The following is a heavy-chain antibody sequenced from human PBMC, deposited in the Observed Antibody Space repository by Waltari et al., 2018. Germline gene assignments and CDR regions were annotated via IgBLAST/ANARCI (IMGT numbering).Heavy chain of an antibody. V-gene: IGHV1-2*02. D-gene: IGHD3-16*01. CDR3: ARGWVRVFDY. J-gene: IGHJ4*02. CDR2: INPNSGGT. Sequence: QVPLVQSGAEVKKPGASVKVSCKASGYTFNGYYMHWVRQATGQGREWMGWINPNSGGTNYAQKFQGRVTMTRDTSISTAYMERSRLRSDDTAVYCCARGWVRVFDYWGQGTLVTVSS. CDR1: GYTFNGYY.